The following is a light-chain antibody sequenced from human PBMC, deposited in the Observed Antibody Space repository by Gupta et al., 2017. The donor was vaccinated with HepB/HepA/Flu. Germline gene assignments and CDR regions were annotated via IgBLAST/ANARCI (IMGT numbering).Light chain of an antibody. Sequence: VMTQSPLSLHVTSGEPASIYCRSSQGRQHSNGYTYVDWYQQKPGQSPQLLIYLTSQRACGVPDRFSGSGSGTDFTLKINRVEAEDVGIYYCKQGLQTPFTFGRGTKVEIK. V-gene: IGKV2-28*01. CDR2: LTS. CDR1: QGRQHSNGYTY. CDR3: KQGLQTPFT. J-gene: IGKJ4*01.